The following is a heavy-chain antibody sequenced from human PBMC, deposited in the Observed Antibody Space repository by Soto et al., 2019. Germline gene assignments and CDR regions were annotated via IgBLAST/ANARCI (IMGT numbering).Heavy chain of an antibody. CDR2: MNPNSGNT. J-gene: IGHJ4*02. CDR3: AHTMPPRISDF. Sequence: APVKVSCKGSGYTFTRYHINWVRQATGQGLEWMGWMNPNSGNTGYAQTLQGRVTITKDTSKNQVVLTMTNMDPVDTATYYCAHTMPPRISDFWGQGTQVTVSS. CDR1: GYTFTRYH. D-gene: IGHD2-2*01. V-gene: IGHV1-8*01.